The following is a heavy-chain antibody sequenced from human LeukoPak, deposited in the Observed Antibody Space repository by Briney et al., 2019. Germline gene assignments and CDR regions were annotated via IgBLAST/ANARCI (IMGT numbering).Heavy chain of an antibody. J-gene: IGHJ4*02. CDR2: IRSKAYGGTT. CDR1: GFTFGDYA. V-gene: IGHV3-49*04. D-gene: IGHD3-9*01. CDR3: TREEDLDWLFAGFAY. Sequence: GGSLRLSCTASGFTFGDYAMSWVRQAPGKGLEWVGFIRSKAYGGTTEYAASVKGRFTISRDDSKSIAYLQMNSLKTEDTAVYYCTREEDLDWLFAGFAYWGQGTLVTVSS.